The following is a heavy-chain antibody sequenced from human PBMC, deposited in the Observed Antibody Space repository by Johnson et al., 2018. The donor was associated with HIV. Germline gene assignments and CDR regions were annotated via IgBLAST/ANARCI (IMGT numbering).Heavy chain of an antibody. D-gene: IGHD1-26*01. CDR1: GFTFSSYA. V-gene: IGHV3-66*01. J-gene: IGHJ3*02. CDR2: LHRDGTT. Sequence: VQLVESGGGLVQPGGSLRLSCAASGFTFSSYAMHWVRQAPGKGLEWVSILHRDGTTYYADSVKGRFTISRDNSKNTLYLQMKRLRVKDTAVYYCARDDLDNSGHLMAFDMWGQGTMVTVSS. CDR3: ARDDLDNSGHLMAFDM.